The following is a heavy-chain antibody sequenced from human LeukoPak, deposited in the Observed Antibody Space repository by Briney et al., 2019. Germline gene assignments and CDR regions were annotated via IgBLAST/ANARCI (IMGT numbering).Heavy chain of an antibody. CDR3: ARVAGNGGLGAFDI. CDR1: GYTFTGYY. V-gene: IGHV1-2*02. Sequence: ASVKVSCKASGYTFTGYYMHWVRQAPGQGLEWRGWINPNSGGTNYAQKFQGRVTMTRDTSISTAYMELSRLRSDDTAVYYCARVAGNGGLGAFDIWGQGTMVTVSS. J-gene: IGHJ3*02. CDR2: INPNSGGT. D-gene: IGHD4-23*01.